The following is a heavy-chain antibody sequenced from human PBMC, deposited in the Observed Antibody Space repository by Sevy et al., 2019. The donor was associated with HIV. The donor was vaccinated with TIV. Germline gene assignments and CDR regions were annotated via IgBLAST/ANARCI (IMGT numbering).Heavy chain of an antibody. CDR1: GFIFSTDW. Sequence: GGSLRLSCVASGFIFSTDWMHWVRQAPGKGLVWVSRIDTDGSDTSYADSVKGRFTISRDNAKNTLYLQMNSLRAEDTAVYYCVRDRPGPKHYMDVWGKGTTVTVFS. CDR3: VRDRPGPKHYMDV. CDR2: IDTDGSDT. J-gene: IGHJ6*03. V-gene: IGHV3-74*01.